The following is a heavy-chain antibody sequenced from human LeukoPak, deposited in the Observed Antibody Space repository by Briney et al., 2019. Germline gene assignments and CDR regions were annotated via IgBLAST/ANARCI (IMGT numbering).Heavy chain of an antibody. D-gene: IGHD4-17*01. CDR3: ARDPTTVTKGLDI. CDR1: SDSFTSHY. CDR2: VSYIGSH. V-gene: IGHV4-59*11. Sequence: TPETLSLTCTVSSDSFTSHYWTWVRQSPGRGLEWIGYVSYIGSHNYSPSLTSRVTIPVDTSKHQFSLKLSSVTAADTAVYYCARDPTTVTKGLDIWGQGTMVTVSS. J-gene: IGHJ3*02.